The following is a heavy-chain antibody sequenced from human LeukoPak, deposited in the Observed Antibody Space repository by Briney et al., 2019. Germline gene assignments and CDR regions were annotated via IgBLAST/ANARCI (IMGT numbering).Heavy chain of an antibody. V-gene: IGHV3-33*01. CDR3: ARGFLRGYCSGGSCYPRS. CDR1: GFTFSSYD. CDR2: IWYDGSNK. J-gene: IGHJ5*02. Sequence: GGSLRLSCAASGFTFSSYDMHWVRQAPGKGLEWVAVIWYDGSNKYYADSVKGRFTISRDNSKNTLYLQMNSLRAEDTAVYYCARGFLRGYCSGGSCYPRSWGQGTLVTVSS. D-gene: IGHD2-15*01.